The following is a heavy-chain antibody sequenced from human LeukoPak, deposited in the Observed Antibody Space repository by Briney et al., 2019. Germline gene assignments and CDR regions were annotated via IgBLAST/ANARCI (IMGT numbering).Heavy chain of an antibody. D-gene: IGHD5-18*01. CDR3: VRGYSYGWFDP. V-gene: IGHV3-23*01. CDR2: ISGSGGST. Sequence: GGSLRLSCAASGFTFSSYAMSWVRQAPGKGLEWVSAISGSGGSTHYADSVKGRFTISRDNSKNTLYLQMNSLRADDAAVYYCVRGYSYGWFDPWGQGTLVTVSS. J-gene: IGHJ5*02. CDR1: GFTFSSYA.